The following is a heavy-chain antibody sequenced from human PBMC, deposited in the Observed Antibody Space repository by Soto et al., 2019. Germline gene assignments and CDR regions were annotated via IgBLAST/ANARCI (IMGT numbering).Heavy chain of an antibody. Sequence: QVQLVQSGAEVKKPGSSVKVSCKASGGTFSSYAISWVRQAPGQGLEWMGGIIPIVGSANYAQKFQGRVTITAEESTSTSYMELSSLRSEDTAVYYCARSQGSSTSLEIYYYYYGMDVWGQGTTVTVSS. CDR1: GGTFSSYA. CDR3: ARSQGSSTSLEIYYYYYGMDV. V-gene: IGHV1-69*01. J-gene: IGHJ6*02. D-gene: IGHD2-2*01. CDR2: IIPIVGSA.